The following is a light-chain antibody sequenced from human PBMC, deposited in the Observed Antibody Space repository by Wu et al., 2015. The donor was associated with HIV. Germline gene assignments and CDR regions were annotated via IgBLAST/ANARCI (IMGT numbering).Light chain of an antibody. CDR3: HQYGRSPPFT. Sequence: EIVSTQSPGTLSLSPGERATLSCRASQSASSTYLAWYQQKPGQPPRLLIYGGSRRATGIPGRFSGSGSGTDFSLTISRLEPEDFAVYYCHQYGRSPPFTFGPWDQSGYQT. V-gene: IGKV3-20*01. J-gene: IGKJ3*01. CDR1: QSASSTY. CDR2: GGS.